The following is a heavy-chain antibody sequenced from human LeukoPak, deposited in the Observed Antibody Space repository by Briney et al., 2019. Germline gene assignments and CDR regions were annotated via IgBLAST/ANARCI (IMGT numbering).Heavy chain of an antibody. V-gene: IGHV3-7*01. D-gene: IGHD6-13*01. CDR3: ARGVFSFDY. CDR1: GFTFSSYW. Sequence: GGTLRLSCAVSGFTFSSYWMSWVRQAPGKGLEWMASINQDGSEKYYVDSVKGRFTISRDNAKNSLYLQMNSLRAEDMAVYYCARGVFSFDYWGQGTLVTVSS. CDR2: INQDGSEK. J-gene: IGHJ4*02.